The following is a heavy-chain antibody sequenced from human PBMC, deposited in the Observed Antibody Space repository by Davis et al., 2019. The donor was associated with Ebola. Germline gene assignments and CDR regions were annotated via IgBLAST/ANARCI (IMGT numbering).Heavy chain of an antibody. CDR1: GFPFSDYW. CDR3: TTDWEGSNSD. J-gene: IGHJ4*02. V-gene: IGHV3-74*01. D-gene: IGHD1-26*01. Sequence: GESLKISCVGSGFPFSDYWMHWVRQAPGKGLIWVSRMNPDGTRIDYADSVKGRFTISRDNAKNTLYLQMNSLRGEDTAFYYCTTDWEGSNSDWGQGTLVTVSS. CDR2: MNPDGTRI.